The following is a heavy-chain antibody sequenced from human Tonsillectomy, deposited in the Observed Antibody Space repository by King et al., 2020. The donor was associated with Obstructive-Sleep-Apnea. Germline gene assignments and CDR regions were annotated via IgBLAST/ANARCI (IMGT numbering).Heavy chain of an antibody. CDR2: ISYHGSNK. CDR1: GFTFNSYA. Sequence: VQLVESGGGVVQPGRSLRLSCAASGFTFNSYAMHWVRQAPGKGLEWVAVISYHGSNKYNADSVKGRFTISRDNSKNTLYLQMNSLGAEDTAVYSCAKDQGRYYGSGRPQSFFYGLDVWGQGTTVTVSS. D-gene: IGHD3-10*01. J-gene: IGHJ6*02. V-gene: IGHV3-30*18. CDR3: AKDQGRYYGSGRPQSFFYGLDV.